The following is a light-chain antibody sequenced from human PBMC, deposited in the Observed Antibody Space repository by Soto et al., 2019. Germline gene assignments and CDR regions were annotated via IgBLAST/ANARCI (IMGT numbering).Light chain of an antibody. CDR2: GAS. CDR3: QQYASSPYT. CDR1: QSISSSY. J-gene: IGKJ2*01. V-gene: IGKV3-20*01. Sequence: EIVLTQSPGTLSLSPGERATLSCRASQSISSSYLAWYQQKPCQAPRLLIYGASRRATGIPDRFSGRESGTDFTLTITTLEPEDSAVYFCQQYASSPYTFGQGTKVDIK.